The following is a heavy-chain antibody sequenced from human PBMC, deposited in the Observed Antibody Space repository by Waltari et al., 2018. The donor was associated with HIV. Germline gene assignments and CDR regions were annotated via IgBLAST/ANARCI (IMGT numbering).Heavy chain of an antibody. J-gene: IGHJ3*02. CDR2: IYPVDSET. Sequence: EVQLVQSGAEVRKSGESLKISCKASGYTFTNYWIAWVRQMSGEGLEWMGIIYPVDSETRYNPSFEGQITIAADKSLATASLEWSNLNASDAAIYYCARLFYYDTTGYINNSFDIWGQGTVVTVS. D-gene: IGHD3-22*01. CDR1: GYTFTNYW. V-gene: IGHV5-51*03. CDR3: ARLFYYDTTGYINNSFDI.